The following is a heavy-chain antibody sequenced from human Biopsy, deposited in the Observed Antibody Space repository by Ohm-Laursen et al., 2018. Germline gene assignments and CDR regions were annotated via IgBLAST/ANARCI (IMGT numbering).Heavy chain of an antibody. CDR3: GNEVHGRDY. D-gene: IGHD2-15*01. J-gene: IGHJ4*02. V-gene: IGHV4-34*08. CDR1: GKTFSDYQ. Sequence: GTLSLTCAVFGKTFSDYQWSWIRQPPGKGLEWIGQINQAGTTNYNPSLKSRVSTSADASKYEFSLRLTSVTAADTAVYLCGNEVHGRDYWGLGAQVTVSS. CDR2: INQAGTT.